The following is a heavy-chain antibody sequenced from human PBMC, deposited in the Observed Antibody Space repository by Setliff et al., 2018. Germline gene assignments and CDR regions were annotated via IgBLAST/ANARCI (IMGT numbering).Heavy chain of an antibody. D-gene: IGHD4-4*01. Sequence: GGSLRLSCAASRFTFSNYWMSWVRQAPGKGLEWVANIKEDGSEKYYVDSVKGRFTISRDNAKNSLDLQMNSLRGADTAVYYCAKDTGYYFDYWGQGTLVTVSS. J-gene: IGHJ4*02. CDR3: AKDTGYYFDY. V-gene: IGHV3-7*03. CDR2: IKEDGSEK. CDR1: RFTFSNYW.